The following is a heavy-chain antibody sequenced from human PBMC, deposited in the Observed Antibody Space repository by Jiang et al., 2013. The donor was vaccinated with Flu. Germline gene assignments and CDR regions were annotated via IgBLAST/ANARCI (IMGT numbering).Heavy chain of an antibody. CDR3: ARDHCGGDCYSYYYYGMDV. CDR1: GFTFSSYS. CDR2: ISSSSSTI. V-gene: IGHV3-48*01. Sequence: QLLESGGGLVQPGGSLRLSCAASGFTFSSYSMNWVRQAPGKGLEWVSYISSSSSTIYYADSVKGRFTISRDNAKNSLYLQMNSLRAEDTAVYYCARDHCGGDCYSYYYYGMDVWGQGTTVTVSS. J-gene: IGHJ6*02. D-gene: IGHD2-21*02.